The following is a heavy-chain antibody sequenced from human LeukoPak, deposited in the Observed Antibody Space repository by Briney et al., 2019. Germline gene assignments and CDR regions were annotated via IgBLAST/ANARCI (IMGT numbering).Heavy chain of an antibody. Sequence: SQTLSLTCAISGDSVSNNNYAWNWIGQSPSRGLEWLGRTYYRSQWHNDYARSVMSRISVDPDTSENQFSLHLDSVTPDDTAVYYCAGGYAFDVWGQGTMVTVSS. CDR3: AGGYAFDV. CDR2: TYYRSQWHN. V-gene: IGHV6-1*01. J-gene: IGHJ3*01. CDR1: GDSVSNNNYA.